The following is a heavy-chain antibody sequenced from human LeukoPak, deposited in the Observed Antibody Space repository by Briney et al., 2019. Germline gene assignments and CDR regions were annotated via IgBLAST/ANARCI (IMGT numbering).Heavy chain of an antibody. J-gene: IGHJ4*02. V-gene: IGHV1-69*13. CDR1: GGTFSSYA. Sequence: SVEVSCKASGGTFSSYAISWVRQAPGQGLEWMGGIIPIFGTANYAQKFQGRVAITADGSTSTAYMELSSLRSEDTAVYYCARSLYDFWSGYLVYWGQGTLVTVSS. D-gene: IGHD3-3*01. CDR2: IIPIFGTA. CDR3: ARSLYDFWSGYLVY.